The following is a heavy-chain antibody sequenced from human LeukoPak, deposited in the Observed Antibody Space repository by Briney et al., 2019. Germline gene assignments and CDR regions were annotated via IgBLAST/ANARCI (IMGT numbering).Heavy chain of an antibody. CDR1: GFTFSSYG. J-gene: IGHJ4*02. Sequence: GGSLRLSCAASGFTFSSYGMHWVRQAPGKGLEWVAVISYDGSNKYYADSVKGRFTISRDNSKNTLYLQMNSLRAEDTAVYYCAKSVLNLKLCSDYWGQGTLVTVSS. CDR2: ISYDGSNK. D-gene: IGHD3-10*02. V-gene: IGHV3-30*18. CDR3: AKSVLNLKLCSDY.